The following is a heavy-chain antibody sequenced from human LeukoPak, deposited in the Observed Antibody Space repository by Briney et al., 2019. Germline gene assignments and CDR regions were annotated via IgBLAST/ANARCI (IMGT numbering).Heavy chain of an antibody. Sequence: SETLSLTCTVSGGSISSGDYYWRWIRQPPGKGLEWIGYTYYSGSTYYNPSLKSRANISVDTSKNQFSLKLTSVTAADTAVYYCARPYYYDSRIDPWGQGALVTVSS. CDR1: GGSISSGDYY. CDR3: ARPYYYDSRIDP. D-gene: IGHD3-22*01. J-gene: IGHJ5*02. CDR2: TYYSGST. V-gene: IGHV4-30-4*01.